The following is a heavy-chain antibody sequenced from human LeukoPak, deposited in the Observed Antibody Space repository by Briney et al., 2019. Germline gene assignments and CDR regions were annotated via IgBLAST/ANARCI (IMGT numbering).Heavy chain of an antibody. CDR2: IKLDGSEK. Sequence: GGSLRLSCAASGFTFSSYWMSWVRQAPGKGLEWVANIKLDGSEKNYVDSVKGRFTISRDNTKNSLYLQMNSLRAEGTAVFYCARDQYDTWSRRGNFDSWGQGTLVIVSS. J-gene: IGHJ4*02. D-gene: IGHD3-3*01. CDR3: ARDQYDTWSRRGNFDS. V-gene: IGHV3-7*03. CDR1: GFTFSSYW.